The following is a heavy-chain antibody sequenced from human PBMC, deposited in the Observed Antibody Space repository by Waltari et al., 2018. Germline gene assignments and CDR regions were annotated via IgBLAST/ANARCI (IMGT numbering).Heavy chain of an antibody. D-gene: IGHD4-17*01. J-gene: IGHJ4*02. CDR3: ARGRYGDYEA. CDR2: IKHDGSEK. V-gene: IGHV3-7*01. CDR1: GFGFNRHW. Sequence: EGQLVQSGGGLVQPGGSLGLSCGASGFGFNRHWMSWFRQAPGKGLEWVANIKHDGSEKYYVDSVKGRFIISRDNARNSLYLQMTRLRVDDTADYYCARGRYGDYEAWGQGTLVIVSS.